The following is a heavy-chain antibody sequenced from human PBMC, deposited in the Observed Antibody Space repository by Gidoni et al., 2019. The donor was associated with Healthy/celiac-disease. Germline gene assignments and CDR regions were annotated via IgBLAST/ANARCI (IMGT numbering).Heavy chain of an antibody. V-gene: IGHV4-30-4*01. J-gene: IGHJ6*02. Sequence: QAQLQEPGPGLVQPSLTLSLTRPVSCCPISSGDYYWSWIRQPPGEGLEWFGYIFYSGSTYYSPSLKRRVTISVGTSKNQFSLKLSSVTAADTAVYYCARCLVTRGYYYYYGMDVWGQGTTVTVSS. D-gene: IGHD6-13*01. CDR2: IFYSGST. CDR1: CCPISSGDYY. CDR3: ARCLVTRGYYYYYGMDV.